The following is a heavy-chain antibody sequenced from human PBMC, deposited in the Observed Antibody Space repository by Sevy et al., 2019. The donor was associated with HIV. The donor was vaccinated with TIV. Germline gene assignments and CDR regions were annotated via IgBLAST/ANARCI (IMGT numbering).Heavy chain of an antibody. V-gene: IGHV5-51*01. Sequence: GESLKISCKGSGYSFTSYWIGWVRQMPGKGLECMGIIYPGDSDTRYSPSFQGQVTISADKSISTAYLQWSSLKASVTAMYYCARLPIVGVTAIPGGWFDPWGQGTLVTVSS. CDR3: ARLPIVGVTAIPGGWFDP. J-gene: IGHJ5*02. D-gene: IGHD2-21*02. CDR1: GYSFTSYW. CDR2: IYPGDSDT.